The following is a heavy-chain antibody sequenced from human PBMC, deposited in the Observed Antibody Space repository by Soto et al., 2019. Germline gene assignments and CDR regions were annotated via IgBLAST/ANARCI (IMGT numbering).Heavy chain of an antibody. V-gene: IGHV4-61*01. CDR3: ARSHSGYDFRSRNYFHX. D-gene: IGHD5-12*01. J-gene: IGHJ4*02. CDR1: GASVSSGSYY. Sequence: LSLACTVSGASVSSGSYYWNWIRQPPGKGLEWIVFIYYIGSTNYNPSIKSRVTISVDTSKNQFSLNLSSVTAADTAVYYCARSHSGYDFRSRNYFHXWGQGSLLTVS. CDR2: IYYIGST.